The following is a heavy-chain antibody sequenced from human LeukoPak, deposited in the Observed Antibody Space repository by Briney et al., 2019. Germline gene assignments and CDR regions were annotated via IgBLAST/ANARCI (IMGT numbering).Heavy chain of an antibody. CDR1: GFTLRTFW. Sequence: GGSLRLSCVASGFTLRTFWTHWVRQVPGKRPVWIARINTEGEVTYADSVKGRFTMSRDNAKNELSLQMNSLRIDDSGIYYCVRVVPTIGSGWYGDAFDVWGQGTLVTV. CDR3: VRVVPTIGSGWYGDAFDV. CDR2: INTEGEV. D-gene: IGHD6-19*01. J-gene: IGHJ3*01. V-gene: IGHV3-74*03.